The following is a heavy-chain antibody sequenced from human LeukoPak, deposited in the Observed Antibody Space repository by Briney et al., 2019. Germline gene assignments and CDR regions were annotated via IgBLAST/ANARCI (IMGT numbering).Heavy chain of an antibody. V-gene: IGHV3-74*03. D-gene: IGHD6-6*01. CDR3: ARLPTGSSLHY. Sequence: PGGPLRLSCAASGLTFSSYWMHWVRQAPGKGLVWVSSINSDGSGTMYADSVKGRSTISRDNAKNILYLQMNSLRAEDTAVYYCARLPTGSSLHYWGQGTLVTVSS. CDR1: GLTFSSYW. J-gene: IGHJ4*02. CDR2: INSDGSGT.